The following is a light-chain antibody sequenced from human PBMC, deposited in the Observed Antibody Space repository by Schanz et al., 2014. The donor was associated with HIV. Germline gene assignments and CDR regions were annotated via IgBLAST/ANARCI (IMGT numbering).Light chain of an antibody. Sequence: QSALTQPPSASGSPGQSVTISCTGTSSDIGAYDFVSWYQHHPGKAPKLLIYEVNKRPSGVPNRFSGSKSGNAASLTVSGLQADDEAHYYCSSFAGRRNLLFGGGTKVTVL. J-gene: IGLJ3*02. V-gene: IGLV2-8*01. CDR3: SSFAGRRNLL. CDR1: SSDIGAYDF. CDR2: EVN.